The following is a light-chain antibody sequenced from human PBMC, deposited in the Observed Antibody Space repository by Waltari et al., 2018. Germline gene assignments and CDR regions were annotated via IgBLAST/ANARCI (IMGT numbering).Light chain of an antibody. V-gene: IGLV3-25*03. Sequence: SYELTQPPSVSVSPGQTARITCSGDALPKQYACWYQQKPGQAPVVVIYKDTERPSGNPERFSGSSSGKTVTFTISGVQAEDEADYYCQSADSSGKVFGGGTKLTVL. CDR1: ALPKQY. CDR2: KDT. CDR3: QSADSSGKV. J-gene: IGLJ2*01.